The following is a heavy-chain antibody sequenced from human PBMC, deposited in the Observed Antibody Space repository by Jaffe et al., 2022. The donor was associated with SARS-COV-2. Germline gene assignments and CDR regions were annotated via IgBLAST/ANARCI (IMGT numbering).Heavy chain of an antibody. D-gene: IGHD6-13*01. CDR1: GGSISSATYY. CDR2: IYTSGST. CDR3: ARGAGVESSTWANYIDY. Sequence: QVQLQESGPGLVKPSQTLSLTCTVSGGSISSATYYWSWIRQPAGKGLEWIGRIYTSGSTNYNPSLKSRVTISLDTSKNQFSLKLSSVTAADTAVYYCARGAGVESSTWANYIDYWGQGTLVTVSS. V-gene: IGHV4-61*02. J-gene: IGHJ4*02.